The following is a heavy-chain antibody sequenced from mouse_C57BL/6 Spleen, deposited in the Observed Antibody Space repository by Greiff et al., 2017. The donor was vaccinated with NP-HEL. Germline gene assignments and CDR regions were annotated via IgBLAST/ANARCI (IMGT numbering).Heavy chain of an antibody. CDR3: ARNTVVARYFDV. CDR2: IDPSDSYT. CDR1: GYTFTSYW. Sequence: QVQLKQPGAELVMPGASVKLSCKASGYTFTSYWMHWVKQRPGQGLEWIGEIDPSDSYTNYNQKFKGKSTLTVDKSSSPAYMQLSSLTSEDSAVYYCARNTVVARYFDVWGTGTTVTVSS. D-gene: IGHD1-1*01. V-gene: IGHV1-69*01. J-gene: IGHJ1*03.